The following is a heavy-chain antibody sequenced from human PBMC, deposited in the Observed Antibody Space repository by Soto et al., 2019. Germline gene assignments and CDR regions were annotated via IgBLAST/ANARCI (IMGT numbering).Heavy chain of an antibody. CDR2: ISYDGSNK. D-gene: IGHD3-22*01. V-gene: IGHV3-30*03. CDR3: ASPEASMIVVGGFQH. J-gene: IGHJ1*01. Sequence: GGSLRLSCAASGFTFSSYGMHWVRQAPGKGLEWVAVISYDGSNKYYADSVKGRFTISRDNSKNTLYLQMNSLRAEDTAVYYCASPEASMIVVGGFQHWGQGTLVTAPQ. CDR1: GFTFSSYG.